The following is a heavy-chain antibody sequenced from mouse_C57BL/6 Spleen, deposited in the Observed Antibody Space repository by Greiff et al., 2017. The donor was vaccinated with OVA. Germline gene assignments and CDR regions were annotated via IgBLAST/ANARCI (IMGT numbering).Heavy chain of an antibody. D-gene: IGHD1-1*01. CDR1: GFTFSDYG. V-gene: IGHV5-17*01. Sequence: EVNVVESGGGLVKPGGSLKLSCAASGFTFSDYGMHWVRQAPEKGLEWVAYISSGSSTIYYADTVKGRFTISRDNAKNTLFLQMTSLRSEDTAMYYCARQGYGSPFAYWGQGTLVTVSA. CDR2: ISSGSSTI. CDR3: ARQGYGSPFAY. J-gene: IGHJ3*01.